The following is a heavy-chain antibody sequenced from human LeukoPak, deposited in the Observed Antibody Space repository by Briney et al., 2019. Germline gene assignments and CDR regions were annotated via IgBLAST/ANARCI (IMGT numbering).Heavy chain of an antibody. CDR3: ASDGYNSFDN. Sequence: GGSLRLSCAASGFTFSSYSMNWVRQAPGKGLEWVSSISSSSSYIYYADSLKGRFTISRDNAKNSLYLQMNSLRAEDTAVYCCASDGYNSFDNWGQGTLVTVSS. D-gene: IGHD5-24*01. CDR2: ISSSSSYI. V-gene: IGHV3-21*01. CDR1: GFTFSSYS. J-gene: IGHJ4*02.